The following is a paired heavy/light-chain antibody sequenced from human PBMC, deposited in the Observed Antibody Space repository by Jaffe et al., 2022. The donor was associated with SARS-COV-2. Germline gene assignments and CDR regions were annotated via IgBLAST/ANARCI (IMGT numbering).Heavy chain of an antibody. CDR2: IWYDGSQK. D-gene: IGHD3-10*01. CDR3: AKDEYYHASGAYSNEGEH. V-gene: IGHV3-30*18. J-gene: IGHJ4*02. CDR1: GFTFSNYA. Sequence: QVQLVESGGGVVQPGTSLRLSCAASGFTFSNYAMHWVRQAPGKGLEWVAIIWYDGSQKYYADSAKDRFTVSRDNSENTLYLQMNSLRDGDTAMYYCAKDEYYHASGAYSNEGEHWGQGTLVTVSS.
Light chain of an antibody. J-gene: IGKJ2*01. CDR3: QQRSKWPRT. CDR2: HAS. CDR1: QSVSTY. Sequence: EIVLTQSPATLSLSPGERATLSCRVSQSVSTYLAWYQQRPGQAPRLLIYHASNRATGIPARFSGSGSGTDFTLTISSLEPEDFAVYYCQQRSKWPRTFGQGTKVEIK. V-gene: IGKV3-11*01.